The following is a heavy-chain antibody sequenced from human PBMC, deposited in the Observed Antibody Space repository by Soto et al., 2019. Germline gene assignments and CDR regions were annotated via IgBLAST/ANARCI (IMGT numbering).Heavy chain of an antibody. CDR3: ARGQEVGAHFFDS. CDR1: GFTFSGFD. CDR2: IGTAGDT. J-gene: IGHJ4*02. D-gene: IGHD2-15*01. V-gene: IGHV3-13*01. Sequence: GSLRLSCEASGFTFSGFDMHWVRQPTGKGLEWVSTIGTAGDTYYAVSVKGRFTISRDNAKNSLSLQMNSLRAGDTAVYFCARGQEVGAHFFDSWGQGTQVTVSS.